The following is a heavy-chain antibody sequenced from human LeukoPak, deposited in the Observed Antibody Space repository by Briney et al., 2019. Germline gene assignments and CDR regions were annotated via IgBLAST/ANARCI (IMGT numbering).Heavy chain of an antibody. CDR2: IYYSGST. CDR3: ASPGIVAAGTDRGFDY. Sequence: PSETLSLTCTVSGGSISSYYWSWIRQPPGKGLEWIGFIYYSGSTNYNPSLKSRVTISVDTSKNQFSLKLSSVTAADTAVYYCASPGIVAAGTDRGFDYWGQGTLVTVSS. J-gene: IGHJ4*02. D-gene: IGHD6-13*01. CDR1: GGSISSYY. V-gene: IGHV4-59*01.